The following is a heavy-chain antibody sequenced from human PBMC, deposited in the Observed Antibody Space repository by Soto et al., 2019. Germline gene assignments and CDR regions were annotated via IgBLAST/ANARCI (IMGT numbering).Heavy chain of an antibody. CDR2: ISGSGGST. CDR3: AKERLITFGGVIVRTDFDY. CDR1: GFTFSSYA. J-gene: IGHJ4*02. V-gene: IGHV3-23*01. Sequence: GGSLRLSCAASGFTFSSYAMSWVRQAPGKGLEWVSAISGSGGSTYYADSVKGRFTISRDNSKNTLYLQMNSLRAEDTAVYYCAKERLITFGGVIVRTDFDYWGQGTLVTVSS. D-gene: IGHD3-16*02.